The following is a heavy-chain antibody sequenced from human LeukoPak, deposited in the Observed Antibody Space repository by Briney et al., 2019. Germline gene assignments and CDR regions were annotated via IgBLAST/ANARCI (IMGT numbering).Heavy chain of an antibody. CDR1: GFTFSSYA. CDR3: AQVGRKYYEILTGYSYTTCFDL. J-gene: IGHJ2*01. Sequence: GGSLRLSCAASGFTFSSYAMSWVRQAPGKGLESISRITGSGGSTYYADSVRGRFTISRDNSKNTLYLQMNNLRVGDTAVYYCAQVGRKYYEILTGYSYTTCFDLWGPGTLVTVSS. CDR2: ITGSGGST. V-gene: IGHV3-23*01. D-gene: IGHD3-9*01.